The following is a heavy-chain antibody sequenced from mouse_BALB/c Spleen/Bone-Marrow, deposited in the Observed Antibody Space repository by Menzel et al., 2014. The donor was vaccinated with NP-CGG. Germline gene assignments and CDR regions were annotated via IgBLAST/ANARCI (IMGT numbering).Heavy chain of an antibody. CDR1: GYTFTSYV. Sequence: EVQLQQSGPELVKPGDSVKMSCKASGYTFTSYVMHWVKQKPGQGIEWIGYINPYNDGTKYNEKFKGKATLTSDKSSSTAYMELSSLTSEDSAVYYCTLYLFAYWGQGTLVTVSA. D-gene: IGHD1-3*01. J-gene: IGHJ3*01. CDR3: TLYLFAY. CDR2: INPYNDGT. V-gene: IGHV1-14*01.